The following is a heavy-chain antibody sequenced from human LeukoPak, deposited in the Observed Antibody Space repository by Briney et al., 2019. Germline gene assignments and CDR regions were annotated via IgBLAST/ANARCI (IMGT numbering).Heavy chain of an antibody. V-gene: IGHV3-7*01. CDR1: GFTVSSNY. D-gene: IGHD6-19*01. CDR3: ARDQPYSSGWYYYYYMDV. CDR2: IKQDGSEK. J-gene: IGHJ6*03. Sequence: GGSLRLSCAASGFTVSSNYMSWVRKAPGKGLEGVANIKQDGSEKYYVDSVKGRFTISRDNAKNSLYLQMNSLRAEDTAVYYCARDQPYSSGWYYYYYMDVWGKGTTVTVSS.